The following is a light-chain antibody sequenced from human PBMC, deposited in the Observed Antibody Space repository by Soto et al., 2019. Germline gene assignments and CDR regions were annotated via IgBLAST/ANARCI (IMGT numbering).Light chain of an antibody. CDR1: SSDVGGYNY. J-gene: IGLJ1*01. CDR3: SSYTSSSTLLV. CDR2: EVS. Sequence: QSVLSHPASVSWSPGHSITIACTGTSSDVGGYNYVSWYQQHPGKAPKLMIYEVSNRPSGVSNRFSGSKSGNTASLTISGLQAEDEADYYCSSYTSSSTLLVFGTGTKVTVL. V-gene: IGLV2-14*01.